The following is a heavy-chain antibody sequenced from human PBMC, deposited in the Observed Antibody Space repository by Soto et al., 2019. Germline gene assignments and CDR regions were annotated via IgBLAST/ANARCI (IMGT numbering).Heavy chain of an antibody. V-gene: IGHV3-74*01. D-gene: IGHD3-3*01. CDR3: ARGERYDFWSGYSYGMDV. Sequence: GSLRLSCAASGFTFSSYWMHWVRQAPGKGLVWVSRINSDGSSTSYADSVKGRFTISRDNAKNTLYLQMNSLRAEDTAVYYCARGERYDFWSGYSYGMDVWGQGTTVTVS. CDR1: GFTFSSYW. J-gene: IGHJ6*02. CDR2: INSDGSST.